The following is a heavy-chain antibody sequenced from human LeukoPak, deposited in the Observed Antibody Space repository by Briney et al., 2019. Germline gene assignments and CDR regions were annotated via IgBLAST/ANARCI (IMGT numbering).Heavy chain of an antibody. CDR1: GYTFTSYD. V-gene: IGHV1-8*01. CDR2: MNPNSGNT. J-gene: IGHJ6*02. Sequence: GASVKVSCKASGYTFTSYDINWVRQATGQGLEWMGWMNPNSGNTGYAQKFQGRVTMTRNTSISTAYMELSSLRSEDTAVYYCARGRVLRFLEWLSGYYGMDVWGQGTTVTVSS. D-gene: IGHD3-3*01. CDR3: ARGRVLRFLEWLSGYYGMDV.